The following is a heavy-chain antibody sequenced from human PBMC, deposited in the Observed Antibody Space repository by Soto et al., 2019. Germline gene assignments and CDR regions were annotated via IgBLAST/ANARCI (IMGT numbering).Heavy chain of an antibody. CDR3: AKAFNIMVRGVSPPDY. Sequence: QVQLVESGGGVVQPGRSLRLSCAASGFTFHDFGMHWVRQAPGKGLEWVAVISYDGNNKYYADSVKGRVTISRDNSKNTLYVQMNSLRPEDTAVYYCAKAFNIMVRGVSPPDYWGQGTLVTVSS. D-gene: IGHD3-10*01. CDR2: ISYDGNNK. V-gene: IGHV3-30*18. CDR1: GFTFHDFG. J-gene: IGHJ4*02.